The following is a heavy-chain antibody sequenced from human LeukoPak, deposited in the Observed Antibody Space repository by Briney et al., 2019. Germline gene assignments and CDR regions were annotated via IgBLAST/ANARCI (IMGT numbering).Heavy chain of an antibody. Sequence: GGSLRLSCAASGFTFSNAWMSWVRQAPGKGLEWVGRIKSKTDSGTTDYAAPVKGRFTISRDDSKNTLYLQMNSLKTEDTAVYYCTTEDIVVVPAATLDINYYYYGMDVWGQGTTVTVSS. CDR2: IKSKTDSGTT. CDR1: GFTFSNAW. D-gene: IGHD2-2*01. CDR3: TTEDIVVVPAATLDINYYYYGMDV. V-gene: IGHV3-15*01. J-gene: IGHJ6*02.